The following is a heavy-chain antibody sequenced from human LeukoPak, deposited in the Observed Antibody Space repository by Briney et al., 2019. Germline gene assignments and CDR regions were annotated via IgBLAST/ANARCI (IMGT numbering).Heavy chain of an antibody. CDR2: ISYDGSSK. J-gene: IGHJ4*02. CDR1: GFTFSSYA. D-gene: IGHD2-2*01. CDR3: AKLIVVVPAAMYYFDY. Sequence: GGSLRLSCAASGFTFSSYAMHWVRQAPGKGLEWVAVISYDGSSKYYADSVKGRFTISRDNSKNTLYLQMNSLRAEDTAVYYCAKLIVVVPAAMYYFDYWGQGTLVTVSS. V-gene: IGHV3-30*04.